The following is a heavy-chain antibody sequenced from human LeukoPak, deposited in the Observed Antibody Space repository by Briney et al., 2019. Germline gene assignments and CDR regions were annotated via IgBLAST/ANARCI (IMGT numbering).Heavy chain of an antibody. CDR2: VNESGGT. J-gene: IGHJ5*02. V-gene: IGHV4-34*01. CDR1: GGSFSGYY. Sequence: SETLSLTCAVYGGSFSGYYWSWIRQTPAKGMEWIGEVNESGGTNISPSLRSRVILSDDTSKNQFSLKLISVTVADTAIYYCARGQGATVPQVGKNWFDPWGQGTRVTVSS. CDR3: ARGQGATVPQVGKNWFDP. D-gene: IGHD1-26*01.